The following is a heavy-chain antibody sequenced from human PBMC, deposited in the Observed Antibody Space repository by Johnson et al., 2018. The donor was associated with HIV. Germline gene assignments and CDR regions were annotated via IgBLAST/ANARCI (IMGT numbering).Heavy chain of an antibody. J-gene: IGHJ3*01. D-gene: IGHD1-26*01. V-gene: IGHV3-30*02. Sequence: QVHLVESGGRLVKPGGSLRLSCVASGFTFSDYYMSWIRQAPGKGLEWVAFIRYDGSSKYYADSVKGRFTVSRDNSKNTLYLQMKSLRPEDTAVYYCAKESKWESRTPHAFDLWGQGTMVTVSS. CDR3: AKESKWESRTPHAFDL. CDR1: GFTFSDYY. CDR2: IRYDGSSK.